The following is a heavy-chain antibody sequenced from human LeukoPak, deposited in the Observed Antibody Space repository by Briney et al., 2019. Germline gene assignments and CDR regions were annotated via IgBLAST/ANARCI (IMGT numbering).Heavy chain of an antibody. CDR3: ARDAYYDSSGYRDY. Sequence: GGSLRLSCAASGFTFSTYWVHWVRQAPGKGLEWVSVIYSGGSTYYADSVKGRFTISRDNSKNTLYLQMNSLRAEDTAVYYCARDAYYDSSGYRDYWGQGTLVTVSS. V-gene: IGHV3-53*01. CDR1: GFTFSTYW. CDR2: IYSGGST. D-gene: IGHD3-22*01. J-gene: IGHJ4*02.